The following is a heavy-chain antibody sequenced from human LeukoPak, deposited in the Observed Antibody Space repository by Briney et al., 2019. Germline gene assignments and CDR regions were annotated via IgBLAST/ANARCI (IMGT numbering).Heavy chain of an antibody. CDR1: GFTVSSNY. CDR2: IYSGGST. J-gene: IGHJ4*02. CDR3: AKGQNYYDSSGFDY. D-gene: IGHD3-22*01. V-gene: IGHV3-53*01. Sequence: GGSLRLSCAASGFTVSSNYMSWVRQAPGKGLEWVSVIYSGGSTYYADSVKGRFTISRDNSRNTLYLQMNSLRAEDTAVYYCAKGQNYYDSSGFDYWGQGTLVTVSS.